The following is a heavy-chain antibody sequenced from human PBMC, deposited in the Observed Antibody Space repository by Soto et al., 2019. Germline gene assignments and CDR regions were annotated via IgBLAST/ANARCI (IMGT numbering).Heavy chain of an antibody. J-gene: IGHJ4*02. Sequence: QVQLVQSGAEVKKPGASVKVSCKASGYTFTSYDINWVRQATGQGLEWMGWMNPNSGNTGYAQKFQGRVTMTRNTSISTAYMDLSSLRSEDTAVYYCARAVLGELSLWSSSPVPCNLDYWGQGTLVTVSS. CDR3: ARAVLGELSLWSSSPVPCNLDY. V-gene: IGHV1-8*01. CDR2: MNPNSGNT. CDR1: GYTFTSYD. D-gene: IGHD3-16*02.